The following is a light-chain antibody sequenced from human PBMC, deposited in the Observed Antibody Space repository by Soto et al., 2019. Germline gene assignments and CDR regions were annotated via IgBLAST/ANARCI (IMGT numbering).Light chain of an antibody. CDR1: SSNIGAGFD. V-gene: IGLV1-40*01. Sequence: QSVLTQPPSVSGAPGQRVTISCTGSSSNIGAGFDVHWYQQLPGTAPKLLIYGKINRPSGVPDRFSGSKSGTSASLAITGLQAEDEADYYCQSYDSSLSGVVFGGGTQLTVL. CDR2: GKI. J-gene: IGLJ3*02. CDR3: QSYDSSLSGVV.